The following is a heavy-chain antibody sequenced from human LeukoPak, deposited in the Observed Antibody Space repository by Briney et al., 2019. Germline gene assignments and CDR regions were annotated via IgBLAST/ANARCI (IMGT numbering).Heavy chain of an antibody. D-gene: IGHD5-24*01. Sequence: PSETLSLTCSVSGGSISTNSWNWIRQPPGQGLEWIGYIYYSGRADYNPSLKSRVTMSVDTSKNQFSLKLTSVTAADTAVYYCAKRGVEMAPILPDNWFAPWGQGTLVTVSS. J-gene: IGHJ5*02. V-gene: IGHV4-59*08. CDR3: AKRGVEMAPILPDNWFAP. CDR2: IYYSGRA. CDR1: GGSISTNS.